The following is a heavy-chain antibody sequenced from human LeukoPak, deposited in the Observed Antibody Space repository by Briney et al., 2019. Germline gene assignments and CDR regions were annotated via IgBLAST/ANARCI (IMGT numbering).Heavy chain of an antibody. CDR1: GFTFSSYA. V-gene: IGHV3-23*01. CDR3: AKDILTGYYSYYYYYGMDV. D-gene: IGHD3-9*01. CDR2: ISGSGGST. Sequence: GGSLRLSCAASGFTFSSYAMSWVRQAPGKGLEWVSAISGSGGSTYYADSVKGRFTISRDNSKNTLYLQMNSLRAEDTAVYYCAKDILTGYYSYYYYYGMDVWGQGTTVTVSS. J-gene: IGHJ6*02.